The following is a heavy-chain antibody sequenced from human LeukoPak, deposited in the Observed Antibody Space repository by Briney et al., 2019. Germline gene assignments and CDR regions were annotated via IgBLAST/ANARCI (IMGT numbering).Heavy chain of an antibody. V-gene: IGHV4-34*01. CDR1: GGYISTYY. CDR2: INHSGST. CDR3: ARGKDGQYCTNGVCYGGYWFDP. D-gene: IGHD2-8*01. J-gene: IGHJ5*02. Sequence: PSETLSLTCTVSGGYISTYYWTWIRQPPGKGLEWIGEINHSGSTNYNPSLKSRVTISVDTSKNQFSLKLSSVTAADTAVYYCARGKDGQYCTNGVCYGGYWFDPWGQGTLVTVSS.